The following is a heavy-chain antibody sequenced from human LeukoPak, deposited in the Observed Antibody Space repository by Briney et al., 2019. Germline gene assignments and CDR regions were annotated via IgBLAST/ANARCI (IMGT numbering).Heavy chain of an antibody. CDR3: ATVFDF. D-gene: IGHD2-21*02. J-gene: IGHJ5*01. CDR1: GFTLSSNW. Sequence: GGSLRLSCAVSGFTLSSNWMHWVRQVPGKGLEWVSRIDDVGSGTSYADSVKGRFTISRDDAKNTVYLQMNSLRAEDTAVYYCATVFDFWGQGTLVTVSS. CDR2: IDDVGSGT. V-gene: IGHV3-74*01.